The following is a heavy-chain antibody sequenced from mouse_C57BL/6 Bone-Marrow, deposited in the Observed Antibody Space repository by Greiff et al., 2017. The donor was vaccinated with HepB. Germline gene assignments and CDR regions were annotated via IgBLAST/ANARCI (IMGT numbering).Heavy chain of an antibody. D-gene: IGHD1-1*01. CDR3: ARSTVVAN. CDR1: GYAFSSYW. Sequence: VKLVESGAELVKPGASVKISCKASGYAFSSYWMNWVKQRPGKGLEWIGQIYPGDGDTNYNGKFKGKATLTADKSSSTAYMQLSSLTSEDSAVYFCARSTVVANWGQGTSVTVSS. J-gene: IGHJ4*01. CDR2: IYPGDGDT. V-gene: IGHV1-80*01.